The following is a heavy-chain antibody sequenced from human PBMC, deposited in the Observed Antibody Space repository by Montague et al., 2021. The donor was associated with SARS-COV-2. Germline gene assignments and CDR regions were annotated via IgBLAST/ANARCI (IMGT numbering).Heavy chain of an antibody. D-gene: IGHD4-23*01. CDR3: VRDHPYGGPRGAYDI. J-gene: IGHJ3*02. Sequence: SETLSLTCTVSGGSITGYYWSWLRRPPGKGLEWIAYIYDGGAVNYNPSLGSRVTISTDTSKNQFSLKVNSVTAADTAVYYCVRDHPYGGPRGAYDIWGQGTMVTVSS. CDR2: IYDGGAV. CDR1: GGSITGYY. V-gene: IGHV4-59*01.